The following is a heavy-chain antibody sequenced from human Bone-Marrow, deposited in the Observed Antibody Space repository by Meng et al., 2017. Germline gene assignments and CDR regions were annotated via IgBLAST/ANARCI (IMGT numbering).Heavy chain of an antibody. CDR2: INHSGST. Sequence: LQPWEAGLLTPSETLAPTSVVYGGSFSGYYWSWIRQPPGKGLEWIGEINHSGSTNYNPSLKSRVTISVDTSKNQFSLKLSSVTAADTAVYYCARGRTPRYCSGGSCYSPSYYFDYWGQGTLVTVSS. V-gene: IGHV4-34*01. CDR1: GGSFSGYY. CDR3: ARGRTPRYCSGGSCYSPSYYFDY. D-gene: IGHD2-15*01. J-gene: IGHJ4*02.